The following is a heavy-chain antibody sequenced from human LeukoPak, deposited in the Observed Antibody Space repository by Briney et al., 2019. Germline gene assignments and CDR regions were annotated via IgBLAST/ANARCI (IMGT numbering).Heavy chain of an antibody. CDR3: ARDSSYCSGGRCYGAWFDP. V-gene: IGHV4-34*01. J-gene: IGHJ5*02. Sequence: SETLSLTCVVSGGSLSGYYWSWIRQPPGKGLEWIGEINNSGSTNYNPSLKSRVTISVDTSKNQFSLKLTSVTAADTAVYYCARDSSYCSGGRCYGAWFDPWGQGTLVSVSS. CDR2: INNSGST. CDR1: GGSLSGYY. D-gene: IGHD2-15*01.